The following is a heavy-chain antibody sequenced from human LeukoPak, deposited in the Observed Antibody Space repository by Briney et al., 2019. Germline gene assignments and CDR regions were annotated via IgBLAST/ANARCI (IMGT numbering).Heavy chain of an antibody. CDR2: ISSSSSYI. J-gene: IGHJ4*02. CDR1: GFTFSSYS. D-gene: IGHD5-24*01. V-gene: IGHV3-21*01. CDR3: ARDGGVEMATIFDY. Sequence: GGSLRLSCAASGFTFSSYSMNWVRQAPGKGLEWVSSISSSSSYIYYADSVKGRFTISRDNAKNSLYLQMNSLRAEDTAVYYCARDGGVEMATIFDYWGQGTLVTVSS.